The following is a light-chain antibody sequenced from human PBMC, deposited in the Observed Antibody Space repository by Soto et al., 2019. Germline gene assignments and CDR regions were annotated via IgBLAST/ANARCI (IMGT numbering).Light chain of an antibody. V-gene: IGKV1-17*01. CDR3: LQHNSYPRT. CDR2: AAS. CDR1: RGIGND. J-gene: IGKJ1*01. Sequence: DIQMTQSPSSLSASVGDRVTITCRASRGIGNDLGWYQQRPGKAPNRLIYAASTLQSGVPSRFSGSGSGTEFTLTIRSLQPEDFTTYYCLQHNSYPRTFGQGTKVEIK.